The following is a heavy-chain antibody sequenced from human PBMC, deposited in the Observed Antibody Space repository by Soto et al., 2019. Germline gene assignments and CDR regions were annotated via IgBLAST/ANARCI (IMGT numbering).Heavy chain of an antibody. Sequence: QVQLVQSGAEVKKPGASVKVSCKASGYTFTSYGISWVRQAPGQGLEWMGWSSAYNGNTNYAQMLQGRVTMTTDTSTSTAYMELRSLRSDDTAVYYCARDSSSSWSNYYYGMDVWGQGTTVTVSS. CDR1: GYTFTSYG. V-gene: IGHV1-18*01. J-gene: IGHJ6*02. CDR2: SSAYNGNT. D-gene: IGHD6-13*01. CDR3: ARDSSSSWSNYYYGMDV.